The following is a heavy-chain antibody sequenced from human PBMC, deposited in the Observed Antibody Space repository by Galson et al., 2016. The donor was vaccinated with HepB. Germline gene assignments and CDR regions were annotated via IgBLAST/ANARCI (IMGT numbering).Heavy chain of an antibody. CDR1: GFTFSSYA. Sequence: SLRLSCAASGFTFSSYAMSWVRQAPGKGLEWVSSIGGSGVNTYYADSVKGRFTISRDNSKNTLYMQMNSLRAEDTAVYYCAKETVWDTTMAYYFDYWGQGTLVTVSS. J-gene: IGHJ4*02. CDR2: IGGSGVNT. V-gene: IGHV3-23*01. D-gene: IGHD5-18*01. CDR3: AKETVWDTTMAYYFDY.